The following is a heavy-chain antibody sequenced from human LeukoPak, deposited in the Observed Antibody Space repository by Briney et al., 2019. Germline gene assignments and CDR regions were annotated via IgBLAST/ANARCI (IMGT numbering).Heavy chain of an antibody. CDR1: GFTFSSYS. Sequence: GGSLRLSCAASGFTFSSYSMNWVRQAPGKGLEWVSYISSSSSTIYYADSVKGRFTISRDNAKNSLYLQMNSLRAEDTAVYYCARELAVAGRSNYGKYFDYWGQGTLVTVSS. D-gene: IGHD6-19*01. CDR3: ARELAVAGRSNYGKYFDY. J-gene: IGHJ4*02. CDR2: ISSSSSTI. V-gene: IGHV3-48*01.